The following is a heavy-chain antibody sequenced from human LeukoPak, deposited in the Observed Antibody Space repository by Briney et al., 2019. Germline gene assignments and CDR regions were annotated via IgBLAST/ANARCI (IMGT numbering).Heavy chain of an antibody. CDR3: ANLRSVEWLFYYFDY. J-gene: IGHJ4*02. Sequence: PGGSLRLSCAASGFTFSSYAMSWVRQAPGKGLEWVSAISGSGGSTYYADSVKGRFTISRDNSKNTLYLQMNSLRAEDTAVYYCANLRSVEWLFYYFDYWGQGTLVTVSS. V-gene: IGHV3-23*01. CDR1: GFTFSSYA. D-gene: IGHD3-3*01. CDR2: ISGSGGST.